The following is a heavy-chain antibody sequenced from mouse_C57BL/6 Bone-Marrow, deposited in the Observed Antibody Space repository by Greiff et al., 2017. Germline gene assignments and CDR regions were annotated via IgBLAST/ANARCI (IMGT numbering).Heavy chain of an antibody. D-gene: IGHD2-3*01. V-gene: IGHV14-4*01. Sequence: VQLQPSGAELVRPGASVKLSCTASGFNIKDDYMHWVKQRPEQGLAWIGWIDPENGDTEYASKFQGKATITADTSSNTAYLQLSSLTSEDTAVYDCTTYDGYYWFAYWGQGTLVTGSA. J-gene: IGHJ3*01. CDR1: GFNIKDDY. CDR3: TTYDGYYWFAY. CDR2: IDPENGDT.